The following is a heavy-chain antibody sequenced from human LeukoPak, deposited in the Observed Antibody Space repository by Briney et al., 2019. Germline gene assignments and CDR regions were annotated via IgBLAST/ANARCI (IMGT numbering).Heavy chain of an antibody. Sequence: GRSLRLSCAASGFTFSSYAMHWVRQAPGKGLEWVAVISYDGSNKYYADSVKGRFTISRDNSKNTQYLQMNSLRAEDTAVYYCASPTDGYNYYAFDYWGQGTLVTVSS. J-gene: IGHJ4*02. CDR3: ASPTDGYNYYAFDY. V-gene: IGHV3-30*04. D-gene: IGHD5-24*01. CDR2: ISYDGSNK. CDR1: GFTFSSYA.